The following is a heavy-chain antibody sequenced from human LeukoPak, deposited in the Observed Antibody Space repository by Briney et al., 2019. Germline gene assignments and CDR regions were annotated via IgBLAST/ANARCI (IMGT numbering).Heavy chain of an antibody. CDR1: GGTFGSYA. J-gene: IGHJ3*02. CDR2: IIPIFGSA. Sequence: SVKVSCKASGGTFGSYAISWVRQAPGQGLEWMGGIIPIFGSANYAQKFQGRVTITTDESTSTAYMELSSLRSEDTAVYYCARATSVHDAFDIWGQGTMVTVSS. V-gene: IGHV1-69*05. CDR3: ARATSVHDAFDI.